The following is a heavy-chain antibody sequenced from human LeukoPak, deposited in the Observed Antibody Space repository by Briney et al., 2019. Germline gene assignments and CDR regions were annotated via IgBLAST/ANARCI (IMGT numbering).Heavy chain of an antibody. V-gene: IGHV3-21*01. CDR2: ISSSSSYI. CDR1: GFTFSSYS. CDR3: ARDPHPPVAFDI. J-gene: IGHJ3*02. Sequence: PGGSLRLSCAASGFTFSSYSMNWVRQAPGKGLEWVSSISSSSSYIYYADSVKGRFTISRDNAKNSLYLQMNSLRAEDTAVYYCARDPHPPVAFDIWGQGTMVTVSS.